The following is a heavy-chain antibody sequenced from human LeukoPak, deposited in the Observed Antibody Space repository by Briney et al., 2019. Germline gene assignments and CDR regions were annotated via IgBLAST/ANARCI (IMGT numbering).Heavy chain of an antibody. Sequence: PGGSLRLSCAASGFTFSSYAMSWVRQAPGKGLEWVANINEDGSAKYYVDSVKGRFTISRDNAKNSLFLQMNSLRAEDTAVYYCAKDSGGSGSYYNGFDYWGQGTLVTVSS. CDR3: AKDSGGSGSYYNGFDY. V-gene: IGHV3-7*01. CDR2: INEDGSAK. CDR1: GFTFSSYA. D-gene: IGHD3-10*01. J-gene: IGHJ4*02.